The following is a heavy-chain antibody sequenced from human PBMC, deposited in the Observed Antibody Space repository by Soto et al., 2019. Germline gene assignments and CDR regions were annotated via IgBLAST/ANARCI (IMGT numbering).Heavy chain of an antibody. CDR1: GFAFSSYG. Sequence: GGSLRLSCAASGFAFSSYGMHWVRQAPGKGLEWVAVISDDGSNKYYADSLKGRFTISRDNSKNTLYLQMNSLRAEDTAVYYCAKEWVYDTSGWSFDYWGQGTLVTVSS. V-gene: IGHV3-30*18. J-gene: IGHJ4*02. CDR3: AKEWVYDTSGWSFDY. D-gene: IGHD3-22*01. CDR2: ISDDGSNK.